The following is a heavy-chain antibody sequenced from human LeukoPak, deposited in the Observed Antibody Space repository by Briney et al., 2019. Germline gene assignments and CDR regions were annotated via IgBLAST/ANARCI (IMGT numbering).Heavy chain of an antibody. J-gene: IGHJ6*02. Sequence: GGSLRLSCAASGFTFSSYAMSWVRQAPGKGLEWVSAISGSGGSTYYADSVKGRFTISRDNSKNTLYLQMNSLRAEDTAVYYCANKRSDFWSLYGMDVWGQGTTVTVSS. V-gene: IGHV3-23*01. CDR2: ISGSGGST. CDR1: GFTFSSYA. D-gene: IGHD3-3*01. CDR3: ANKRSDFWSLYGMDV.